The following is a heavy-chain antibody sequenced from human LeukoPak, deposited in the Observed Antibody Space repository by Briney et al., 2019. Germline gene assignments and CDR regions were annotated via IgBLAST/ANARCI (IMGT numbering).Heavy chain of an antibody. CDR2: IYYSGST. D-gene: IGHD2-15*01. V-gene: IGHV4-59*01. CDR1: GGSISSYY. CDR3: ARVAQGCSGGSCYSVVGLLDASDI. J-gene: IGHJ3*02. Sequence: SETLSLTCTVSGGSISSYYWSWIRQPPGKGLEWIGYIYYSGSTNYNPSLKSRVTISVDTSKNQFSLKLSSVTAADTAVYYCARVAQGCSGGSCYSVVGLLDASDIWGQGTMVTVSS.